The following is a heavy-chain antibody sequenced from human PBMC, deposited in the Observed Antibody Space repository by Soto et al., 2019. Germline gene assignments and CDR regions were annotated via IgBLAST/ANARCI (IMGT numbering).Heavy chain of an antibody. Sequence: SETLSLTCAVSGGSISSSSYYWGWIRQPPGKGLEWIGSIYYSGSTYYNPSLKSRVTISVDTSKNQFSLKLSSVTAADTAVYYCATDAGELRYFDWLSQHYYYYVMDFWGQGSSVTGSS. V-gene: IGHV4-39*01. CDR2: IYYSGST. D-gene: IGHD3-9*01. CDR3: ATDAGELRYFDWLSQHYYYYVMDF. J-gene: IGHJ6*02. CDR1: GGSISSSSYY.